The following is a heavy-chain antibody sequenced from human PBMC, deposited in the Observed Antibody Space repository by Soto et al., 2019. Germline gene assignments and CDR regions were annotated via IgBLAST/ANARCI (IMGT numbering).Heavy chain of an antibody. CDR2: IYYSGST. Sequence: SETLSLSCTVSGVSISSYYWSWIRQPPGKGLEWIGYIYYSGSTNYNPSLKSRVTISVDTSKNQFSLKLSSVTAADTAVYYCARLTRSLEWSVDYWGQGTLVTVS. CDR3: ARLTRSLEWSVDY. D-gene: IGHD3-3*01. J-gene: IGHJ4*02. CDR1: GVSISSYY. V-gene: IGHV4-59*08.